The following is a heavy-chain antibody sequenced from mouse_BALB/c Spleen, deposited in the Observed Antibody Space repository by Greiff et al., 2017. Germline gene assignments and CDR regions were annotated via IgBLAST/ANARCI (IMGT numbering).Heavy chain of an antibody. CDR3: ARDYGRFDY. V-gene: IGHV3-2*02. J-gene: IGHJ2*01. Sequence: EVKLMESGPGLVKPSQSLSLTCTVTGYSITSDYAWNWIRQFPGNKLEWMGYISYSGSTSYNPSLKSRISITRDTSKNQFFLQLNSVTTEDTATYYCARDYGRFDYWGQGTTLTVSS. CDR1: GYSITSDYA. CDR2: ISYSGST. D-gene: IGHD1-1*02.